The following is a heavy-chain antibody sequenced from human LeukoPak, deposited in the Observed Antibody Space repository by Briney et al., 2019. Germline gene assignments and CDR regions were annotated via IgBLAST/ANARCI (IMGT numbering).Heavy chain of an antibody. CDR2: ISSSSSYI. D-gene: IGHD6-13*01. V-gene: IGHV3-21*01. CDR1: GFTFSSYS. Sequence: GGSLRLSCAASGFTFSSYSMNWVRQAPGKGLEWVSSISSSSSYIYYADSVKGRFTISRDNAKNSLYLQMNSLRAEDTAVYYCARDFLLVRTAAGFDYWGQGTLVTVSS. CDR3: ARDFLLVRTAAGFDY. J-gene: IGHJ4*02.